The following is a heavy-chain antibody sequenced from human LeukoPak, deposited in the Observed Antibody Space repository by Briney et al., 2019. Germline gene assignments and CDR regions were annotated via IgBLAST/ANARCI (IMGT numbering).Heavy chain of an antibody. Sequence: SETLSLTCAVYGRAFSGYYWSWIRQPPGKGLEWIGEINHSGDTKYNPSLNSRVSMSVDVSKDQYSLKLTSLTAADTAVYYCARGSRNYNNYEGADYWGQGTLVTVSS. D-gene: IGHD4-11*01. CDR1: GRAFSGYY. J-gene: IGHJ4*02. V-gene: IGHV4-34*01. CDR2: INHSGDT. CDR3: ARGSRNYNNYEGADY.